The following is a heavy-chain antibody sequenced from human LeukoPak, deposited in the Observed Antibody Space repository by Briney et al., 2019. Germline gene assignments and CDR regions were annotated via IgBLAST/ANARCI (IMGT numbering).Heavy chain of an antibody. V-gene: IGHV3-7*03. Sequence: GGSLRLSCAASGFTFSSYWMSWVRQAPGKGLEWVANIKQDGSEKYYVDSVKGRFTISKDNAKNSLYLQMNSLRAEDTAVYYCARHLDYGGNSPSEYWGQGTLVTVSS. CDR3: ARHLDYGGNSPSEY. D-gene: IGHD4-23*01. CDR1: GFTFSSYW. J-gene: IGHJ4*02. CDR2: IKQDGSEK.